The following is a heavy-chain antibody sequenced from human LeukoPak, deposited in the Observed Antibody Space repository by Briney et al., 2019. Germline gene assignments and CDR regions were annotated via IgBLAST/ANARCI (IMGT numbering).Heavy chain of an antibody. CDR1: GFTFSSYW. V-gene: IGHV3-7*01. D-gene: IGHD1-26*01. CDR2: IKQDGSEK. J-gene: IGHJ4*02. CDR3: ARGRGSYCTNFDY. Sequence: GGSLRLSCAASGFTFSSYWMSWVRQAPGKGLEWVANIKQDGSEKYYVDSVKGRFTISRDNAKNSLYLQMNSLRAADTAVYYCARGRGSYCTNFDYWGQGTQVTVSS.